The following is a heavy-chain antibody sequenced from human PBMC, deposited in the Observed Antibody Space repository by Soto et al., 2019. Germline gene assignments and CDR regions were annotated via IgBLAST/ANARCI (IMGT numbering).Heavy chain of an antibody. Sequence: EVQLVESGGGLVQPGGSLRLSCAASGLTVSSNYMSWVRQAPGKGLEWVSVIYSDDSTFYSDSVKGRFTISRDNSKNTPYLQMNSLRAEDTAVYYCARNYYDSSGYYYGGAFDIWGQGTMVTVSS. V-gene: IGHV3-66*01. CDR1: GLTVSSNY. J-gene: IGHJ3*02. CDR3: ARNYYDSSGYYYGGAFDI. CDR2: IYSDDST. D-gene: IGHD3-22*01.